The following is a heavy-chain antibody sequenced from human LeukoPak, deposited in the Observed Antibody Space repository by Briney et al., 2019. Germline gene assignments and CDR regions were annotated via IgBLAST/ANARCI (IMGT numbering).Heavy chain of an antibody. Sequence: PSETLSLTCAVSGYSISSGYYWGWIRQPPGKGLEWIGSIYHSGSTYYNPSLKSRVTIPVDTTKNHFSLKLSSVTAADTAVYYCARRPKGYCSGGSCYPFGYWGQGTLVTVSS. D-gene: IGHD2-15*01. CDR3: ARRPKGYCSGGSCYPFGY. CDR1: GYSISSGYY. J-gene: IGHJ4*02. V-gene: IGHV4-38-2*01. CDR2: IYHSGST.